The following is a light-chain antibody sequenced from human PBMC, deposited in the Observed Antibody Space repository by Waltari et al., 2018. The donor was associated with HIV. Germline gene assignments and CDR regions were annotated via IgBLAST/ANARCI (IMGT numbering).Light chain of an antibody. CDR1: SSDVGSYNL. Sequence: QSVLTQPASVSGSPGQSITTSCTGTSSDVGSYNLVSWYQQHPGKAPKLMIYEVSKRPSGVSKRFAGSKSGNMASLTISGLQAEDEADYYCCSYAGSSTFEVFGGGTKLTVL. V-gene: IGLV2-23*02. CDR2: EVS. CDR3: CSYAGSSTFEV. J-gene: IGLJ3*02.